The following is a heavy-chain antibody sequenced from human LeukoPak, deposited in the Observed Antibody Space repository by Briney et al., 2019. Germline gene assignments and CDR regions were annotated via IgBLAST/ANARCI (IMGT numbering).Heavy chain of an antibody. Sequence: GGTLRLSCAASGFTFSSYGMSWVRQAPGKGLEWVSAISGSGGSTYYADSVKGRFTISRDNSKNTLYLQMNRLRAEDTAVYYCAKALVPVISQHYFDYWGQGTLVTVSS. V-gene: IGHV3-23*01. CDR3: AKALVPVISQHYFDY. CDR1: GFTFSSYG. J-gene: IGHJ4*02. CDR2: ISGSGGST. D-gene: IGHD3-22*01.